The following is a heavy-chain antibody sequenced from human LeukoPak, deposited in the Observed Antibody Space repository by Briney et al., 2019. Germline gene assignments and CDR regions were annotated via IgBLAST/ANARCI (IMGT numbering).Heavy chain of an antibody. CDR2: ISGGAGHT. J-gene: IGHJ4*02. V-gene: IGHV3-23*01. CDR1: GFTFSSYA. D-gene: IGHD6-13*01. Sequence: GGSLRLSCAAFGFTFSSYAMSWVRQAPGKGLEWVSGISGGAGHTYYADSVKGRFTISRDNSKNTLYLQMNSLRADDTAVYYCAKSAGYTASQVDSWGQGTLVTVSS. CDR3: AKSAGYTASQVDS.